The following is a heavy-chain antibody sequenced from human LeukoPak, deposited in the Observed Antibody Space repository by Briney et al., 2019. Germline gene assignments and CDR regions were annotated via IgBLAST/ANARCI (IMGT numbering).Heavy chain of an antibody. CDR3: ARVKSTVTSFDI. CDR1: GGSISSYY. Sequence: SETLSLTCTVSGGSISSYYGSWIRQSPGKGLEWIANIYYTGTPYYNPSLQSRVTISVDMSKNRFSLKLSTVTAADTAVYYCARVKSTVTSFDIWGQGTMVTVSS. CDR2: IYYTGTP. J-gene: IGHJ3*02. D-gene: IGHD2/OR15-2a*01. V-gene: IGHV4-59*01.